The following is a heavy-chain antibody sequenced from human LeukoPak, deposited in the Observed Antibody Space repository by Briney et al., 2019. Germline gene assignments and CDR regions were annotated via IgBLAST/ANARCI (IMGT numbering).Heavy chain of an antibody. CDR3: AGWFVYYYYMDV. J-gene: IGHJ6*03. CDR1: GYTFTGYY. V-gene: IGHV1-2*02. D-gene: IGHD3-10*01. Sequence: ASVKVSCKASGYTFTGYYMHWVRQAPGQGLEWMGWINPNSGGTNYAQKFQGRVTMTRDTSISTAYMELSRLRSDDTAVYYCAGWFVYYYYMDVWGKGTTVTISS. CDR2: INPNSGGT.